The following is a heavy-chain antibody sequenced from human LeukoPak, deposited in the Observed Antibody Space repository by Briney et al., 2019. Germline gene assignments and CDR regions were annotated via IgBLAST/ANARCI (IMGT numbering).Heavy chain of an antibody. V-gene: IGHV3-74*01. J-gene: IGHJ4*02. D-gene: IGHD3-22*01. CDR1: GFTVSSNS. CDR2: INSDGSIT. CDR3: ARVLHKRNYDSSTYYGY. Sequence: AGGSLRLSCTVSGFTVSSNSMSWVRQAPGKGLEWVSRINSDGSITSYADSVKGRFTISRDNAKNSLYLRMSGLRAEDTAVYYCARVLHKRNYDSSTYYGYWGQGTLVTVSS.